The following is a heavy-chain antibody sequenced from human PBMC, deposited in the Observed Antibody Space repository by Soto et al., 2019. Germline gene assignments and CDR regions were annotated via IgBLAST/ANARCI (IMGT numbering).Heavy chain of an antibody. J-gene: IGHJ6*02. Sequence: LRLSCAASGFSVSSKYMSWVRQAPGKGLEWVSLIQSGGTTYYAGSVKGRFTISRDYSENTLFLQMNSLRVEDTAVYYCTTAAELGLSVLDVWGQGTTVTVSS. CDR1: GFSVSSKY. CDR2: IQSGGTT. CDR3: TTAAELGLSVLDV. D-gene: IGHD5-12*01. V-gene: IGHV3-66*01.